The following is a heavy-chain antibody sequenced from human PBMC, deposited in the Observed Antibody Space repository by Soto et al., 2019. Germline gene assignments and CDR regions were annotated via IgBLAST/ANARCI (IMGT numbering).Heavy chain of an antibody. CDR2: ISYDGSNK. CDR1: GFTFSSYG. Sequence: QVQLVESGGGVVQPGRSLRLSCAASGFTFSSYGMHWVRQAPGKGLEWVAVISYDGSNKYYADSVKGRFTISRDNSKNTPYLQMNSLRAEDTAVYYCAKDVPWFDPWGQGTLVTVSS. CDR3: AKDVPWFDP. J-gene: IGHJ5*02. V-gene: IGHV3-30*18.